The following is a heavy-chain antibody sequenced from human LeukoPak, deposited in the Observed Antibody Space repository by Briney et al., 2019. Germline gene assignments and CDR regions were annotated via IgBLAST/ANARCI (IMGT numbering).Heavy chain of an antibody. J-gene: IGHJ4*02. CDR2: INWNGGST. CDR1: GFTFDDYG. D-gene: IGHD3-3*01. V-gene: IGHV3-20*04. CDR3: AKDGDFWSGYYFDY. Sequence: GGSLRLSCTASGFTFDDYGMSWVRQGTGKGLEWVSGINWNGGSTGYADSVKGRFTISRDNAKNSLYLQMNSLRAEDTAVYYCAKDGDFWSGYYFDYWGQGTLVTVSS.